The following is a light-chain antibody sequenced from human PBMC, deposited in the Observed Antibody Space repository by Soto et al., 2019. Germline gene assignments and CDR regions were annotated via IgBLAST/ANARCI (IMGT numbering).Light chain of an antibody. V-gene: IGKV1-5*03. J-gene: IGKJ4*01. CDR1: QDIGDW. CDR2: RSS. Sequence: IQMTQSPSTLSASVGDTVTMTCRASQDIGDWLAWFQQKPGKAPNLLIYRSSNLQSGVPPRFSGSGSGTEFTLTITSLQPDDFATYYCQQYDSYITFGGGTKVEIK. CDR3: QQYDSYIT.